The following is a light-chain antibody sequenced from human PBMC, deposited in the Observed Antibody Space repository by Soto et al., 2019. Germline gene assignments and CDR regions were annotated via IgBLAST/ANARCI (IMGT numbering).Light chain of an antibody. CDR2: GNT. CDR3: QSYDSSLSASYV. CDR1: SSNIAAGCE. Sequence: QSALTQPPSVSGAPGQSVTISCTGCSSNIAAGCEVHWYQHLPGKAPKLLIYGNTNRPSGVPDRFSGSKAGTSASLAITGLQAEDEADYYCQSYDSSLSASYVFGGGTKVTVL. J-gene: IGLJ1*01. V-gene: IGLV1-40*01.